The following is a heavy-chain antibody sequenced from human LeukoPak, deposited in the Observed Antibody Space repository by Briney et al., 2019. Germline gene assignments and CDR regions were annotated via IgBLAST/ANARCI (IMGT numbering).Heavy chain of an antibody. CDR3: ASLGSAAVAGLGTDY. V-gene: IGHV1-69*04. CDR2: IIPIFGIA. CDR1: GGTFSSYA. D-gene: IGHD6-19*01. Sequence: SVKVSCKASGGTFSSYAISWVRQPPGQGLEWMGRIIPIFGIANYAQKFQGRVTITADKSTSTAYMELSSLRSEDTAVYYCASLGSAAVAGLGTDYWGQGTLVTVSS. J-gene: IGHJ4*02.